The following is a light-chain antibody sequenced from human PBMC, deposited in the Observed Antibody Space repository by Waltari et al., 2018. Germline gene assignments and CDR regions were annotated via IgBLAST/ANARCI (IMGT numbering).Light chain of an antibody. J-gene: IGKJ1*01. CDR3: QQYNNWPLT. V-gene: IGKV3-15*01. CDR1: QSVSSN. CDR2: DAS. Sequence: EILMTQSPATLSVSPGERATLSCRASQSVSSNLAWYQQKPGQAPRLLIYDASTRATGLPGRFSASGSGTEFTLTISSLQSEDFAVYYCQQYNNWPLTFGQGTKVEIK.